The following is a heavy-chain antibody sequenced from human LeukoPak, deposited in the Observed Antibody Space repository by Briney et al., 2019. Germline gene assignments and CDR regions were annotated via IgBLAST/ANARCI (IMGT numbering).Heavy chain of an antibody. J-gene: IGHJ4*02. CDR2: ISGSGGST. D-gene: IGHD2-2*01. Sequence: PGGSLRLSCAASGFTFDDYAMHWVRQAPGKGLEWVSAISGSGGSTYYADSVKGRFTISRDNSKNTLYLQMNSLRAEDTAVYYCAKDVMKGCSSTSCYFVWGQGTLVTVSS. V-gene: IGHV3-23*01. CDR3: AKDVMKGCSSTSCYFV. CDR1: GFTFDDYA.